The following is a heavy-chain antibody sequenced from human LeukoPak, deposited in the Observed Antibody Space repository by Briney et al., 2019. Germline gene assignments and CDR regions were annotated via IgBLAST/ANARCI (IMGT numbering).Heavy chain of an antibody. J-gene: IGHJ3*02. CDR1: GYTFSVFY. V-gene: IGHV1-2*02. CDR2: VVPKSGDT. D-gene: IGHD2-15*01. Sequence: ASVKVSCKASGYTFSVFYTHWLRQAPGQGLEWMGWVVPKSGDTNIAQKFRDRVTMTRDTSINTAYMEINRLTSDDTAMYYCTRGVLLQGRGAFDIWGQGAMVTVSS. CDR3: TRGVLLQGRGAFDI.